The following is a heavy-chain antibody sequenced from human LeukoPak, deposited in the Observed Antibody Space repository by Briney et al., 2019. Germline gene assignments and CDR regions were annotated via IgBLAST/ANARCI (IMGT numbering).Heavy chain of an antibody. CDR2: IKEDGSEK. CDR3: ATSSGHG. D-gene: IGHD3-22*01. CDR1: GFTFSSYG. J-gene: IGHJ4*02. Sequence: PGGSLRLSCVASGFTFSSYGMGWVRQAPGKGLEWVASIKEDGSEKYYVDSVKGRFTTSRDNSQNSVYLQMNSLRVEDTAVYYCATSSGHGWGQGTLVTVSS. V-gene: IGHV3-7*01.